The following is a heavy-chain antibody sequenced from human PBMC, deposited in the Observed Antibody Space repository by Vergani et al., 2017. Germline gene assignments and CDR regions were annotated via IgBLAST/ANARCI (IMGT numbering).Heavy chain of an antibody. CDR1: GFTFSSYA. J-gene: IGHJ3*02. CDR2: ISGSGGST. D-gene: IGHD1-26*01. V-gene: IGHV3-23*01. Sequence: EVQLLESGGGLVQPGGSLRLSCAASGFTFSSYAMSWVRQAPGKGLEWVSAISGSGGSTYYADSVKGRFTISRENSKNTLYLQRNSLRAEDTAVYYCAKDSPPKVGSGSQSYPDAFDIWGQGTMVTVSS. CDR3: AKDSPPKVGSGSQSYPDAFDI.